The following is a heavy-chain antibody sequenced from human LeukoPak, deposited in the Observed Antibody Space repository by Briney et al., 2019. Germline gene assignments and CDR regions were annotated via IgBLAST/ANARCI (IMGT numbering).Heavy chain of an antibody. Sequence: MPSVTLSLTCTVSGGSINSSSYDWGWIRQPPGKDLGWIGSIYYSGTTYNNPALKSRFTVSVDTSKNHFSPKLTYLTTADTAVYYCASRVTSAMDKRGFFDTWGQGTMVTVSS. V-gene: IGHV4-39*02. J-gene: IGHJ4*02. D-gene: IGHD5-18*01. CDR3: ASRVTSAMDKRGFFDT. CDR1: GGSINSSSYD. CDR2: IYYSGTT.